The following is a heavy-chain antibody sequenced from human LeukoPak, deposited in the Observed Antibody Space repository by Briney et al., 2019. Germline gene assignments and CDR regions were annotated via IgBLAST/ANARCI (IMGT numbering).Heavy chain of an antibody. V-gene: IGHV3-30*04. CDR2: VSFDGDNE. J-gene: IGHJ1*01. D-gene: IGHD2-2*01. Sequence: GGSLRLSCAASGFTFSSFGMYWVRQAPGKGREWVAAVSFDGDNEDYGDSVKGRFTISRDNSKNTLYLQMNSLRAEDTAVYYCASGGCSGTTCSFRHWGQGTLVTVSS. CDR3: ASGGCSGTTCSFRH. CDR1: GFTFSSFG.